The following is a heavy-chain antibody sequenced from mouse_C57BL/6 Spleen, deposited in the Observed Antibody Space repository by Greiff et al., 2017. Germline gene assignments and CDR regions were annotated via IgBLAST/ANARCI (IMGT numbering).Heavy chain of an antibody. CDR2: FHPYNDDT. Sequence: QVQLQQSGAELVKPGASVKMSCKASGYTFTTYPIEWMKQNHGKSLEWIGYFHPYNDDTKYNEKFKGKATLTVEKSSSTVYLELSRLTSDDSAVYYCAKQAYYGSSYYFDYWGQGTTLTVSS. CDR1: GYTFTTYP. J-gene: IGHJ2*01. D-gene: IGHD1-1*01. CDR3: AKQAYYGSSYYFDY. V-gene: IGHV1-47*01.